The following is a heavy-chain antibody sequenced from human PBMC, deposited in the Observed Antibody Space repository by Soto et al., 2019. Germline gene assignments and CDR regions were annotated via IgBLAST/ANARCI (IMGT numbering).Heavy chain of an antibody. V-gene: IGHV3-30-3*01. CDR1: GYTLTELS. CDR2: ISYDGSNK. Sequence: SCKVSGYTLTELSMHWVRQAPGKGLEWVAVISYDGSNKYYADSVKGRLTISRDNSKNTLYLQMNSLRAEDTAVYYCARETYYDFWSGPYYGMDVWGQGTTVTVSS. J-gene: IGHJ6*02. D-gene: IGHD3-3*01. CDR3: ARETYYDFWSGPYYGMDV.